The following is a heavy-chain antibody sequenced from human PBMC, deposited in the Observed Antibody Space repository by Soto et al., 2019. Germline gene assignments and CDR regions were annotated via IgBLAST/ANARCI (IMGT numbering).Heavy chain of an antibody. CDR3: ARDGYGDYGLSDY. Sequence: PGGSLRLSCAASGFTFGDFVVNWVRQAPGKGLEWVSGISWNGGGASYADSVKGRFAISRDNAKNSLYLQMGSLRVEDTAVYYCARDGYGDYGLSDYWGQGALVTVSS. CDR2: ISWNGGGA. CDR1: GFTFGDFV. V-gene: IGHV3-20*04. D-gene: IGHD4-17*01. J-gene: IGHJ4*02.